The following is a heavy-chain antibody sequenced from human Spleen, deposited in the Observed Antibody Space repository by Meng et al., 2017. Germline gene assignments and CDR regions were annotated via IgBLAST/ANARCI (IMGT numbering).Heavy chain of an antibody. D-gene: IGHD3-22*01. CDR3: AQEQDYYDTNGNYFAV. CDR1: GFTFDDYV. J-gene: IGHJ2*01. CDR2: ISWNSRNI. Sequence: SCAASGFTFDDYVMHRVRQAPGKGLEWVSGISWNSRNIDYADSMQGRITISRDNAENSLYLQMTSLRDEDTALNYCAQEQDYYDTNGNYFAVWGHGTLVTVSS. V-gene: IGHV3-9*01.